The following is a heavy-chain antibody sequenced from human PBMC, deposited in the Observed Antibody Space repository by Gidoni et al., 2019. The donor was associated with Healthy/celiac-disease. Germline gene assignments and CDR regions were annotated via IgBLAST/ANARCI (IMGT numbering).Heavy chain of an antibody. Sequence: QVQLVESGGGVVQPGRSLRLSCAASGFTFSSYAMHWVRRAPGKGLGWVAVISYDGSNNYYADSVKGRFTISRDNSKNTLYLQMNSLRAEDTAVYYCARDESAGRMVTMIVVPQGRRGMDVWGQGTTVTVSS. CDR3: ARDESAGRMVTMIVVPQGRRGMDV. J-gene: IGHJ6*02. CDR2: ISYDGSNN. CDR1: GFTFSSYA. D-gene: IGHD3-22*01. V-gene: IGHV3-30-3*01.